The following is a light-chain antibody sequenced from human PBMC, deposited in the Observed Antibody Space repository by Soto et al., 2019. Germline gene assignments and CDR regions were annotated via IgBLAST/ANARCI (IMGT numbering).Light chain of an antibody. J-gene: IGKJ4*02. CDR1: QNVYSG. CDR3: QWYAKWPPLT. V-gene: IGKV3-15*01. CDR2: GAS. Sequence: EVVMTQSPATLSLSPGEGATLSCRASQNVYSGLALYQQQPAQAPRLLLYGASSRATGIPARYSGSGSGTEFTLTISSLQSEDFAVYYYQWYAKWPPLTFGGGTKVEI.